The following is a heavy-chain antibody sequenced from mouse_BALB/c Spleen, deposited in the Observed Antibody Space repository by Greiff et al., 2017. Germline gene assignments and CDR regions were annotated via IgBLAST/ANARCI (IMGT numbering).Heavy chain of an antibody. CDR2: ILPGSGST. CDR1: GYTFSSYW. J-gene: IGHJ2*01. V-gene: IGHV1-9*01. CDR3: AREGVHYYVFDY. Sequence: QVQLQQSGAELMKPGASVKISCKATGYTFSSYWIEWVKQRPGHGLEWIGEILPGSGSTNYNEKFKGKATFTADTSSNTAYMQLSSLTSEDSAVYYCAREGVHYYVFDYWGQGTTLTVSS. D-gene: IGHD1-2*01.